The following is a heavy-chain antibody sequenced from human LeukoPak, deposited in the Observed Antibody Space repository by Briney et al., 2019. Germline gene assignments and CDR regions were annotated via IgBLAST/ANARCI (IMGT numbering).Heavy chain of an antibody. CDR3: ARAMRSGYDY. V-gene: IGHV3-48*02. CDR1: GSTFSSCG. D-gene: IGHD5-12*01. J-gene: IGHJ4*02. CDR2: ISSSSDST. Sequence: PGGSLRLSCAASGSTFSSCGMNWVRQAPGKRLEWVSYISSSSDSTYYADSVKGRFTISRDNAENSLYLQMNSLRDEDTAVYYCARAMRSGYDYWGQGTLVTVSS.